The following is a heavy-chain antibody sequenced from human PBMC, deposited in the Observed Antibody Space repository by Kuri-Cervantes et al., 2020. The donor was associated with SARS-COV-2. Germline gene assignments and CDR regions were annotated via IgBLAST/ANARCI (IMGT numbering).Heavy chain of an antibody. CDR1: GFTFSSYG. V-gene: IGHV3-33*01. J-gene: IGHJ6*03. D-gene: IGHD6-19*01. CDR2: IWYDGSNK. Sequence: GESLKISCAASGFTFSSYGMHWVRQAPGKGLEWVAVIWYDGSNKYCADSVKGRFTISRDNSKNTLYLQMNSLRAEDTAVYYCARDLVVSSGWDYYMDVWGKGTTVTVSS. CDR3: ARDLVVSSGWDYYMDV.